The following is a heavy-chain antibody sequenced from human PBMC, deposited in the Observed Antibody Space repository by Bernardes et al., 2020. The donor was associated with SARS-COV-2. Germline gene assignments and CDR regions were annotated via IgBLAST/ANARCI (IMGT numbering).Heavy chain of an antibody. J-gene: IGHJ4*02. D-gene: IGHD3-9*01. CDR2: IYPGDSDT. CDR3: ARSDYDWFLGRGGYYDY. Sequence: GGSLKNSRKGSGYKFYPHLIGWVRPIAGKSLGGMGIIYPGDSDTRYSPSFQGQVTISVDKSISTAYLQWRSLTASDTAIYYCARSDYDWFLGRGGYYDYWGQGTMVSVSS. V-gene: IGHV5-51*01. CDR1: GYKFYPHL.